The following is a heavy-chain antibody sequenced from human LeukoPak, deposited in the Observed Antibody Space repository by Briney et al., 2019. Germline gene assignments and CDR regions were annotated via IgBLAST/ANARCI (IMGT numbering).Heavy chain of an antibody. Sequence: LVKVSCKASGYTFTSYYMHWVRQAPGQGLEWMGGIIPIFGTANYAQKFQGRVTISADESTSTAYMELSSLRSEDTAVYYCASVQQRPFDYWGQGTLVTVSS. CDR2: IIPIFGTA. J-gene: IGHJ4*02. CDR3: ASVQQRPFDY. D-gene: IGHD6-13*01. V-gene: IGHV1-69*13. CDR1: GYTFTSYY.